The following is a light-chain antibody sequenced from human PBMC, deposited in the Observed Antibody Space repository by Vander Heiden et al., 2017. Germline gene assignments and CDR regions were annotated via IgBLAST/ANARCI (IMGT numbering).Light chain of an antibody. CDR1: NIGSKS. CDR2: DDS. CDR3: QVWDSSSDHWV. J-gene: IGLJ3*02. Sequence: RITCVGNNIGSKSVHWYQQKPGQAPVLVVYDDSDRPSGMPERFSGSNSGNTATLTISRVEAGDEADYYCQVWDSSSDHWVFGGGTKLTVL. V-gene: IGLV3-21*02.